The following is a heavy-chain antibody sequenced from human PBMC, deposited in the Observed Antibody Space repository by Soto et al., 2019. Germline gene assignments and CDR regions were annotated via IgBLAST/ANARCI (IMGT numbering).Heavy chain of an antibody. D-gene: IGHD3-10*01. V-gene: IGHV3-30-3*01. CDR2: ISYEGSNT. Sequence: LRLSCVASGFTFATYGIHWVRQAPGKGLEWVALISYEGSNTYYADSVKGRFTISRDNSKNTLYLQMNSLRPEDTGVYYCARVTPGNNLYYFSGLDVWGQGTSVTVSS. CDR1: GFTFATYG. J-gene: IGHJ6*02. CDR3: ARVTPGNNLYYFSGLDV.